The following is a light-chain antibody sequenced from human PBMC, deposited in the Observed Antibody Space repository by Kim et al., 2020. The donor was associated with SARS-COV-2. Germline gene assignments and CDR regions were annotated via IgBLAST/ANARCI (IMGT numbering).Light chain of an antibody. J-gene: IGKJ1*01. CDR1: HSVSRW. Sequence: AYVRDRVTITCQASHSVSRWLAWYQQKPGKSPKLLIYRATDLESGIPSRFSGSGSETDFTLTISSLQPDDFATYYCQQYNNFSWSFGHGTKVDIK. CDR2: RAT. V-gene: IGKV1-5*03. CDR3: QQYNNFSWS.